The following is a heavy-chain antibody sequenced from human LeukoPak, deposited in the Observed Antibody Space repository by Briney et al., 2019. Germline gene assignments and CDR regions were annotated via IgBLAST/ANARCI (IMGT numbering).Heavy chain of an antibody. D-gene: IGHD1-26*01. J-gene: IGHJ4*02. CDR3: ARDKARSGSLPPV. V-gene: IGHV4-39*07. Sequence: PSETLSLTCTVSGGSISSSSYYWGWIRQPPGKGLEWIGSIYYSGSTYYNPSLKSRVTITVDTSKNQFSLKLSSVTAADTAVYYCARDKARSGSLPPVWGQGTLVTVSS. CDR2: IYYSGST. CDR1: GGSISSSSYY.